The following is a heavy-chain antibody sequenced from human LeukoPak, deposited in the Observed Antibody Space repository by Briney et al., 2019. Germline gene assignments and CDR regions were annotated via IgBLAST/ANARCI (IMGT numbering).Heavy chain of an antibody. D-gene: IGHD6-13*01. CDR3: AREGYSSSWYYYYGMDV. J-gene: IGHJ6*02. CDR2: MNPNSGNT. CDR1: GYTFTSYD. V-gene: IGHV1-8*03. Sequence: GASVKVSCKASGYTFTSYDINWVRQATGQGLEWMGWMNPNSGNTGYAQKFQGRVTITRNTSISTAYMELSSLRAEDTAVYYCAREGYSSSWYYYYGMDVWGQGTTVTVSS.